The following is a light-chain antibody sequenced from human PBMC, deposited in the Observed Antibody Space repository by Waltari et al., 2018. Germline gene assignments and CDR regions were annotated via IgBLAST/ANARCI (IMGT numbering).Light chain of an antibody. J-gene: IGKJ4*01. CDR2: DAS. CDR1: QDITNY. CDR3: QQYDNLPLT. V-gene: IGKV1-33*01. Sequence: IQMTQSPSSLSASVGDRVTITCQASQDITNYLYWYQQKPGKAPKLLIYDASNLETGVPSRFSGSGSGTDFTFTISSLQPEDIATYYCQQYDNLPLTFGGGTKVEIK.